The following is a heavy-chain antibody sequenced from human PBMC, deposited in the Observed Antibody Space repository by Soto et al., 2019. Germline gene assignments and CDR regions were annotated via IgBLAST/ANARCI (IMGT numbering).Heavy chain of an antibody. V-gene: IGHV3-48*01. D-gene: IGHD3-10*01. J-gene: IGHJ6*02. Sequence: EVQLVESGGGLVQRGGSLRLSCAASGLTFSSYSMNWVRQAPGKGLEWVSYISSSSSTIYYADSVKGRFTISRDNAKNSLYLQMNSLRAEETAVYYCAFGEESCYYYYGMDVWGQGTTVTVSS. CDR2: ISSSSSTI. CDR1: GLTFSSYS. CDR3: AFGEESCYYYYGMDV.